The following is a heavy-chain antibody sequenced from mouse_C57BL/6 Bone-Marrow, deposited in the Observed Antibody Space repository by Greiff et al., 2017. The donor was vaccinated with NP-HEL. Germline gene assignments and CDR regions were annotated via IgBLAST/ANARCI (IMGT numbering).Heavy chain of an antibody. CDR1: GYTFTSYW. V-gene: IGHV1-64*01. CDR3: ARWAYDGYYLDY. Sequence: QVQLQQPGAELVKPGASVKLSCKASGYTFTSYWMHWVKQRPGQGLAWIGMIHPNSGSTNYNEKFKSKATLTVDKSSSTAYMQLSSLTSEDSAVYYCARWAYDGYYLDYWGQGTTLTVSS. CDR2: IHPNSGST. D-gene: IGHD2-3*01. J-gene: IGHJ2*01.